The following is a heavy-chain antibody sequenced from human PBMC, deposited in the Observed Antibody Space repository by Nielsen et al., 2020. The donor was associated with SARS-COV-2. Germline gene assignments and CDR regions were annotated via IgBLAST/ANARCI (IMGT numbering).Heavy chain of an antibody. J-gene: IGHJ4*02. CDR1: GASVSSDNW. D-gene: IGHD6-19*01. V-gene: IGHV4-4*02. CDR3: ARERVSGILEY. Sequence: SETLSLTCIVSGASVSSDNWWSWVRQPPGKGLEWIGEVFHSGSSGSTNYNPSLKSRATLSVDTSKNQVSLTLKSVTAADTAVYYCARERVSGILEYWGQGSLVTVSS. CDR2: VFHSGSSGST.